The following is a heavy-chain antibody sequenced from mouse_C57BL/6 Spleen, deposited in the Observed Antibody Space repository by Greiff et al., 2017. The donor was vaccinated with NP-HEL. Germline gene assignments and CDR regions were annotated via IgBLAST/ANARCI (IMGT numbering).Heavy chain of an antibody. CDR1: GFSFNTYA. D-gene: IGHD2-4*01. CDR2: IRSKSNNYAT. J-gene: IGHJ3*01. V-gene: IGHV10-1*01. Sequence: VQLKESGGGLVQPKGSLKLSCAASGFSFNTYAMNWVRQAPGKGLEWVARIRSKSNNYATYYADSVKDRFTISRDDSESMLYLQMNNLKTEDTAMYYCVREDYYDYSSPWFAYWGQGTLVTVSA. CDR3: VREDYYDYSSPWFAY.